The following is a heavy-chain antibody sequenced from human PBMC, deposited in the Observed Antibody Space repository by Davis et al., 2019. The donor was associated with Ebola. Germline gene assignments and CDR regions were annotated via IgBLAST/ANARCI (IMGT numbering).Heavy chain of an antibody. CDR1: GYTFTNYY. V-gene: IGHV1-46*03. J-gene: IGHJ3*02. CDR2: INPNYGRT. D-gene: IGHD5-12*01. Sequence: ASVQVSCKASGYTFTNYYMHWVRQAPGQGLEWMGMINPNYGRTIYAQKFQGRVTVTRDTSTTTVYMDLSSLRSEDTSLYYCTTPGGQDSGYDVFDIWGQGTMVTVSS. CDR3: TTPGGQDSGYDVFDI.